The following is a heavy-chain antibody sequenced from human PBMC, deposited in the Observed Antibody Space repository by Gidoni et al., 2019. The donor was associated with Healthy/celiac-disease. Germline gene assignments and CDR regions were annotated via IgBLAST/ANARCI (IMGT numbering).Heavy chain of an antibody. CDR1: GFTFSSYS. V-gene: IGHV3-21*01. Sequence: EVQLVESGGGLVKPGGSLRLSCAASGFTFSSYSMNWVRQAPGKGLEWVSSISSSSSYIYYADSVKGRFTISRDNAKNSLYLQMNSLRAEDTAVYYCARDPNDYGVSKHYYYGMDVWGQGTTVTVSS. J-gene: IGHJ6*02. CDR3: ARDPNDYGVSKHYYYGMDV. CDR2: ISSSSSYI. D-gene: IGHD4-17*01.